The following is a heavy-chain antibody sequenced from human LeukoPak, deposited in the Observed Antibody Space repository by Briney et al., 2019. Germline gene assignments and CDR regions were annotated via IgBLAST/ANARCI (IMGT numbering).Heavy chain of an antibody. CDR2: IYYSGNT. D-gene: IGHD2-15*01. J-gene: IGHJ4*02. Sequence: SETLSLTCTVSGGSISSSNYYWDWIRQPPGKGLEWIGSIYYSGNTYYNPSLKSRATISVDTSKNQFSLKLNSVTAADTAVYYCARRGYCSGGSCYVSYWGQGTLVTVSS. CDR1: GGSISSSNYY. CDR3: ARRGYCSGGSCYVSY. V-gene: IGHV4-39*01.